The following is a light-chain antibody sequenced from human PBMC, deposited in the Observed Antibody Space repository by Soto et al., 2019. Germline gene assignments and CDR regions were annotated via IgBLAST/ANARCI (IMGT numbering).Light chain of an antibody. J-gene: IGKJ2*01. CDR2: GAS. CDR1: RGSSSY. Sequence: IQLTQSPSSLSASVRDRVTITCRASRGSSSYLAWYQQKPGKAPKLLIYGASTLQSGVPSRFSGSGSGTDFTLTTSSLQPEDFATYYCQQVDSYPHTFGQGTKLQIK. CDR3: QQVDSYPHT. V-gene: IGKV1-9*01.